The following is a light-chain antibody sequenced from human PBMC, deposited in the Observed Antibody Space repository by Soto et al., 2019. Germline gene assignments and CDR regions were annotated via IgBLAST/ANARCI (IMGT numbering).Light chain of an antibody. CDR2: DAS. CDR3: QQRST. Sequence: EIVLTQSPATLSLSPGERATLSCRASQSVSSYLAWYQQKPGQAPRLLIYDASNRATGIPARFSGSGSGTDFTLTISSLEAEDFAVYYCQQRSTFGQGTRLEIK. J-gene: IGKJ5*01. CDR1: QSVSSY. V-gene: IGKV3-11*01.